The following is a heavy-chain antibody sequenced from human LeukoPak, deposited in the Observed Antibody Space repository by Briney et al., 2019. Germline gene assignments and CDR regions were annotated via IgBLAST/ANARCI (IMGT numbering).Heavy chain of an antibody. CDR3: ARHNRYYGSGRTPSAYYYYMDV. Sequence: PSETLSLTCAVYGGSFSGYYWSWIRQPPGKGLEWIGEINHSGSTNYNPSLKSRVTISVDTSKNQFSLKLSSVTAADTAVYYCARHNRYYGSGRTPSAYYYYMDVWGKGTTVTISS. CDR2: INHSGST. J-gene: IGHJ6*03. V-gene: IGHV4-34*01. D-gene: IGHD3-10*01. CDR1: GGSFSGYY.